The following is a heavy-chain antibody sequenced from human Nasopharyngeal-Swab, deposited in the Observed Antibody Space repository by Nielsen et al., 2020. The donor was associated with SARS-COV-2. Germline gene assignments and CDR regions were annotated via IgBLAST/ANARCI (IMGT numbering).Heavy chain of an antibody. CDR2: INAGNGNT. Sequence: ASVKVSCKASGYTFTSYAMHWGRQAPGQRREWMGWINAGNGNTKYSQKFQGRVTITRDTSASTAYMELSSLRSEDTAVYYCARGLDYGDYAFDYWGQGTLVTVSS. V-gene: IGHV1-3*01. J-gene: IGHJ4*02. D-gene: IGHD4-17*01. CDR1: GYTFTSYA. CDR3: ARGLDYGDYAFDY.